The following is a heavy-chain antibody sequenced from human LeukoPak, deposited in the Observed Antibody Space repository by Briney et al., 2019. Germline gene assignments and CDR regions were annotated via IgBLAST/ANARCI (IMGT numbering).Heavy chain of an antibody. Sequence: SETLSLTCTVSGYSISSGYYWGWIRQPPGKGLEWIGSIYHSGSTYYNPSLKSRVTISVDTSKNQFSLKLSSVTAADTAVYYCARSGLGCSSTSCYDPDYYYYYMDVWGKGTTVTVSS. J-gene: IGHJ6*03. D-gene: IGHD2-2*01. CDR1: GYSISSGYY. CDR2: IYHSGST. V-gene: IGHV4-38-2*02. CDR3: ARSGLGCSSTSCYDPDYYYYYMDV.